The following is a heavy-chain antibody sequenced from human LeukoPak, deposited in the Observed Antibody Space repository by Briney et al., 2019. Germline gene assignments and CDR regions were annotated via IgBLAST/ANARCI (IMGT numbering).Heavy chain of an antibody. J-gene: IGHJ3*02. CDR1: GFTFVNYA. V-gene: IGHV3-66*01. CDR2: IYSGGST. D-gene: IGHD6-13*01. CDR3: ARVAKVGVAAAGTPGAFDI. Sequence: PGGSLRLSCAASGFTFVNYAMIWVRQAPGKGLEWVSVIYSGGSTYYADSVKGRFTISRDNSKNTLYLQMNSLRAEDTAVYYCARVAKVGVAAAGTPGAFDIWGQGTMVTVSS.